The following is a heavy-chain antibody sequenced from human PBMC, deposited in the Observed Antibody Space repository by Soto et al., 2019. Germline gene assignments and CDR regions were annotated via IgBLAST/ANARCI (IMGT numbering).Heavy chain of an antibody. CDR2: INPSGGST. J-gene: IGHJ4*02. Sequence: QVQLVQSGAEVKKPGASVKVSCKASGYTFTSYYMHWVRQAPGQGLEWMGIINPSGGSTSYAQKFQGRVTMTRDTSTSTVYMELSSLRSEDTAVYYCARGYYYDSSGYYGHHYYFDYWGQGTQVTVSS. CDR3: ARGYYYDSSGYYGHHYYFDY. D-gene: IGHD3-22*01. V-gene: IGHV1-46*01. CDR1: GYTFTSYY.